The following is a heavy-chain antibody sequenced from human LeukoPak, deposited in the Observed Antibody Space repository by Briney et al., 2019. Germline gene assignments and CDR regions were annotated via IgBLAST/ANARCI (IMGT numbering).Heavy chain of an antibody. J-gene: IGHJ3*02. CDR3: ASLNLMTTRYAFDI. Sequence: SETLSLTCTVSGGSISSGGYYWSWIRQHPGKGLEWIGYIYYSGSTYYNPSLKSRVTISVDTSKNQFSLKLSSVTAADTAVYYCASLNLMTTRYAFDIWGQGTMVTVSS. D-gene: IGHD4-17*01. CDR1: GGSISSGGYY. CDR2: IYYSGST. V-gene: IGHV4-31*03.